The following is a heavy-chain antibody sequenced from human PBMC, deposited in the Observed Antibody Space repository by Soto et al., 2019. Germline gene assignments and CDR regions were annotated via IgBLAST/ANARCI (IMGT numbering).Heavy chain of an antibody. V-gene: IGHV3-48*01. Sequence: GGSLRLSCAASGFTFSSYSMNWVRQAPGKGLEWVSYISSSSSTIYYADSVKGRFTISRDNAKNSLYLQMNSLRAEDTAVYYCASFSPDQDTFGGVTRGFDIWGQGTMVTVSS. D-gene: IGHD3-16*01. CDR1: GFTFSSYS. J-gene: IGHJ3*02. CDR2: ISSSSSTI. CDR3: ASFSPDQDTFGGVTRGFDI.